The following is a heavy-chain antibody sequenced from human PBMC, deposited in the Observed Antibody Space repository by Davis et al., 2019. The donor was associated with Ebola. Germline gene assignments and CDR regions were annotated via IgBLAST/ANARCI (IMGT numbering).Heavy chain of an antibody. Sequence: GESLKISCAASSFSFSNAWMSWVRQAPGKGLEWVGRIKSKTDGGTTDYAAPVKGRFTISRDDSKNTLYLQMNSLKTEDTAVYYCTTVWGSCYSEKCWFDPWGQGTLVTVSS. J-gene: IGHJ5*02. CDR2: IKSKTDGGTT. D-gene: IGHD2-15*01. CDR1: SFSFSNAW. V-gene: IGHV3-15*01. CDR3: TTVWGSCYSEKCWFDP.